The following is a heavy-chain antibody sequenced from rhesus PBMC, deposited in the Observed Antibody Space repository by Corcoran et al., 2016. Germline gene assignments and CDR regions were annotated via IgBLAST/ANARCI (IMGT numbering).Heavy chain of an antibody. CDR2: LHGSVGDT. V-gene: IGHV4-160*01. D-gene: IGHD1-20*01. CDR1: GGPNPTYY. CDR3: AKLISSWNNPAFDF. J-gene: IGHJ3*01. Sequence: QVQLQESGPGLVKPSETLTLTCAVSGGPNPTYYWSWTRQPTGKGLWWVGRLHGSVGDTDYSPPLKSLVTISIDTSKNQLSLKLPSVTAADTAVYFCAKLISSWNNPAFDFWGQGLRVTVSS.